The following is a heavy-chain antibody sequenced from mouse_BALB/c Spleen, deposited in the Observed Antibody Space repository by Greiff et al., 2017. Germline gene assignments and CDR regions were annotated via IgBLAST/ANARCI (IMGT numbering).Heavy chain of an antibody. CDR3: AREGYGNYEGYAMDY. CDR1: GFTFSSFG. Sequence: EVKLMESGGGLVQPGGSRKLSCAASGFTFSSFGMHWVRQAPEKGLEWVAYISSGSSTIYYADTVKGRFTISRDNPKNTLFLQMTSLRSEDTAMYYCAREGYGNYEGYAMDYWGQGTSVTVSS. J-gene: IGHJ4*01. CDR2: ISSGSSTI. D-gene: IGHD2-1*01. V-gene: IGHV5-17*02.